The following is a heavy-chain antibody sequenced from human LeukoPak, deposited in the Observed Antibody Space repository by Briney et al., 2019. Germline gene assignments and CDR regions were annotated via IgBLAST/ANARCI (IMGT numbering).Heavy chain of an antibody. V-gene: IGHV4-59*01. CDR3: ARVFDAFDI. J-gene: IGHJ3*02. Sequence: SETLSLTCTVSGGSISSYYWSWIRQPPGKGLQWIGYIYYSGGTNYSPSLKSRVTISVDTSKNQVSLKLSSVTAADTAVYYCARVFDAFDIWGQGTMVTVSS. CDR2: IYYSGGT. CDR1: GGSISSYY.